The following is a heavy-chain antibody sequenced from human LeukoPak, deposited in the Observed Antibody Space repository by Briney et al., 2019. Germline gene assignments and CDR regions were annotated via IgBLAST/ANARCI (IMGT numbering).Heavy chain of an antibody. J-gene: IGHJ4*02. D-gene: IGHD1-26*01. CDR3: AREWGRGRWELPKFDY. CDR1: GYTFTSYG. CDR2: ISAYNGNT. V-gene: IGHV1-18*01. Sequence: ASVKVSCKASGYTFTSYGISWVRQAPGQGLEWMGWISAYNGNTNYAQKLQGRVTMTTDTSTSTAYMELRSLRSDDTAVYYCAREWGRGRWELPKFDYWAREPWSPSPQ.